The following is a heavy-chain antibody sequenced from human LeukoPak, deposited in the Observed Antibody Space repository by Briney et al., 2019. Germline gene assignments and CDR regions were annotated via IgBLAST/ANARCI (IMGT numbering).Heavy chain of an antibody. V-gene: IGHV4-39*01. J-gene: IGHJ4*02. CDR3: GRLFDS. CDR2: INYSGTT. Sequence: SETLSLTCTVSGGAIISDNFYWGWVRQPPGKGLEWVGSINYSGTTYYNPSLRSRVSISVDTSRAQFFLRLNSVSAADTAVYYCGRLFDSWGQGILVTVSS. CDR1: GGAIISDNFY.